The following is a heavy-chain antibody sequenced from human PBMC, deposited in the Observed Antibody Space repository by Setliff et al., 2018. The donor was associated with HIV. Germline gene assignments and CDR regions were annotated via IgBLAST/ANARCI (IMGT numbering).Heavy chain of an antibody. J-gene: IGHJ4*02. V-gene: IGHV1-8*02. CDR2: MNPNSGNT. D-gene: IGHD5-18*01. CDR3: AREAYSYGYVLPATRFGYYFDS. Sequence: ASVKVSCKASGYTFSSYGISWVRQAPGQGLEWMGWMNPNSGNTGYAQKFQGRVTMTRNTSISTAYMELSSLRSEDTALYYCAREAYSYGYVLPATRFGYYFDSWGQGTLVTVSS. CDR1: GYTFSSYG.